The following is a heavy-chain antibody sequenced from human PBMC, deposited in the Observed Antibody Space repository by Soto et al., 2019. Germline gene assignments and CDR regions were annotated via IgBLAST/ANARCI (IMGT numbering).Heavy chain of an antibody. Sequence: VASVKVSCKASGYTFTSYAMHWVRQAPGQRLEWMGWINAGNGNTKYSQKFQGRVTITRDTSASTAYMELSSLRSEDTAVYYCARFIRGYYYMDVWGKGTTVTVSS. D-gene: IGHD3-10*01. CDR2: INAGNGNT. CDR1: GYTFTSYA. J-gene: IGHJ6*03. CDR3: ARFIRGYYYMDV. V-gene: IGHV1-3*01.